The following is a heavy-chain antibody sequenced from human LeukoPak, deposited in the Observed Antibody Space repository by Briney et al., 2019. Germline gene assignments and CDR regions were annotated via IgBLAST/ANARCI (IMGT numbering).Heavy chain of an antibody. CDR3: ARDFYGGYYYDSSGQNTAFDI. CDR1: GDSVSSNSAA. V-gene: IGHV6-1*01. CDR2: TYYRSKWYN. Sequence: SQTLSLTCAISGDSVSSNSAAWNWIRQSPSRGLEWLGRTYYRSKWYNDYAVSVKSRITINPDTSKNQFSLQLNSVTPEDTAVYYCARDFYGGYYYDSSGQNTAFDIWGQGTMVTVSS. J-gene: IGHJ3*02. D-gene: IGHD3-22*01.